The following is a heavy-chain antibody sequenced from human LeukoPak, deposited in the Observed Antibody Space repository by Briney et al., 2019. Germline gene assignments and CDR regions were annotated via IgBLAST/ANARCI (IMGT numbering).Heavy chain of an antibody. CDR1: GFTVSSTD. CDR2: IKQDGSEK. D-gene: IGHD2-2*01. CDR3: ARGDIVVVPAVGIDV. V-gene: IGHV3-7*01. Sequence: GGSLRLSCAASGFTVSSTDMSWVRQAPGKGLEWVANIKQDGSEKYYVDSVKGRFTISRDNAKNSLYLQMNSLRAEDTAVYYCARGDIVVVPAVGIDVWGQGTTVTVSS. J-gene: IGHJ6*02.